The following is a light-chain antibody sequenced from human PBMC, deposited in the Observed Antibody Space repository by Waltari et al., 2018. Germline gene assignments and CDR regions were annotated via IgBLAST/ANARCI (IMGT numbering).Light chain of an antibody. CDR3: QQSYTSLLLT. V-gene: IGKV1-39*01. CDR2: CSS. CDR1: QSICYY. J-gene: IGKJ4*01. Sequence: DIQMTQSPSSLSASVGDRVNITCRASQSICYYLNWYNQKPGKAPKVLIYCSSILESGVPSRFSGSGYGTEFTLTISRLQPEDFVTYYCQQSYTSLLLTFGGGTKVDIK.